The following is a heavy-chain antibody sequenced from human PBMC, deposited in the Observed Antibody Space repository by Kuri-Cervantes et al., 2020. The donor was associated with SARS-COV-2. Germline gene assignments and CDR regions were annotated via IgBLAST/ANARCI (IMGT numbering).Heavy chain of an antibody. V-gene: IGHV3-23*01. D-gene: IGHD3-9*01. CDR3: GPFSRYAYDFDK. Sequence: GGSLRLSCAASGFAFSSHSMTWLRQAPGRELEWVSAISGNSVWIYYADSVKGRFTISRDNSKNIVYLQMNSLGADDTAVYYCGPFSRYAYDFDKWGQGILVT. CDR1: GFAFSSHS. J-gene: IGHJ4*02. CDR2: ISGNSVWI.